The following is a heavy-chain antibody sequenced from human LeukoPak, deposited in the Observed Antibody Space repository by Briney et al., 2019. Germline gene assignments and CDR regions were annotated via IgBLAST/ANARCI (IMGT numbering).Heavy chain of an antibody. Sequence: SVKVSCKASGGTFTSYAFSWVRQAPGQGLEWMGGIIPIFGTADYAQKFQGRITITTDESTSTAYMELSSLRSEDPAVYYCARDRPGLGFDYWGQGTLVPLSS. V-gene: IGHV1-69*05. CDR3: ARDRPGLGFDY. D-gene: IGHD7-27*01. J-gene: IGHJ4*02. CDR2: IIPIFGTA. CDR1: GGTFTSYA.